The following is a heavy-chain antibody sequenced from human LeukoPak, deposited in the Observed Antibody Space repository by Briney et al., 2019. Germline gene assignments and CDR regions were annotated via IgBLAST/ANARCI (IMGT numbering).Heavy chain of an antibody. Sequence: SETLSLTCAVYGGSFSGYYWSWIRLPPGKGLEWIGEINHSGSTNYNPSLKSRVTISVDTSKNQFSLKLSSVTAADTAVYYCARGSYYDSSGYYPYFDYWGQGTLVTVSS. D-gene: IGHD3-22*01. CDR1: GGSFSGYY. CDR2: INHSGST. V-gene: IGHV4-34*01. CDR3: ARGSYYDSSGYYPYFDY. J-gene: IGHJ4*02.